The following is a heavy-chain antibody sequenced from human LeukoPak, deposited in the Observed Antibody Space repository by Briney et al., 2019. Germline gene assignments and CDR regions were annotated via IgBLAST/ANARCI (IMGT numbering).Heavy chain of an antibody. Sequence: ASVKVSCKASGGTFRNYVITWVRQAPGQGLEWMGEIAPLFGTPNYAQRLQGRVSIAADESTSTAYMELRSLRSEDTAIYYCATDSGNHSGHAFDIWGPGTRVIVSS. D-gene: IGHD5-12*01. CDR3: ATDSGNHSGHAFDI. CDR1: GGTFRNYV. J-gene: IGHJ3*02. V-gene: IGHV1-69*13. CDR2: IAPLFGTP.